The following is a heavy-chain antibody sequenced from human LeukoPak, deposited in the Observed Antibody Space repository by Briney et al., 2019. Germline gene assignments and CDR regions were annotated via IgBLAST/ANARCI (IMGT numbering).Heavy chain of an antibody. D-gene: IGHD6-13*01. Sequence: PGGSLRLSCAASGFIFSDYYISWIRQAPGKELEWVSCISSSGSFIYYTDSVKGRFTISRDNAKNSLYLQMNSLRAEDTAVYYCARDRPTYSNSWLFDSWGQGTLVTVSS. CDR2: ISSSGSFI. V-gene: IGHV3-11*01. J-gene: IGHJ4*02. CDR1: GFIFSDYY. CDR3: ARDRPTYSNSWLFDS.